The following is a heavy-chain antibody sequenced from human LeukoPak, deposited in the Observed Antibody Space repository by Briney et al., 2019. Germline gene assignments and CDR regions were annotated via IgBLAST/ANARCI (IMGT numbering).Heavy chain of an antibody. Sequence: SETLSLTCTVSGSSISSYYWSWIRQPPGKGLEWIGYIYYSGSTNYNPSLKSRVTISVDTSKNQFSLKLSSVTAADTAVYYCARDADGSSSWYPYYYYGMDVWGQGTTVTVSS. CDR1: GSSISSYY. CDR2: IYYSGST. V-gene: IGHV4-59*01. J-gene: IGHJ6*02. CDR3: ARDADGSSSWYPYYYYGMDV. D-gene: IGHD6-13*01.